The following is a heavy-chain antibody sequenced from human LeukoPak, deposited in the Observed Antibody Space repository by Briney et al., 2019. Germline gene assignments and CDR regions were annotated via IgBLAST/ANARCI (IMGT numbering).Heavy chain of an antibody. CDR3: VSPRGFSYGYFDY. D-gene: IGHD5-18*01. Sequence: SETLSLTCTVSGGSISSSSAYWGWIRQPPGKGLEWIGSIYYSKNTYYTPSLKSRVAISADPSKNQFSLTLGSVSATDTAVYYCVSPRGFSYGYFDYWGQGTLVTVSS. V-gene: IGHV4-39*01. J-gene: IGHJ4*02. CDR2: IYYSKNT. CDR1: GGSISSSSAY.